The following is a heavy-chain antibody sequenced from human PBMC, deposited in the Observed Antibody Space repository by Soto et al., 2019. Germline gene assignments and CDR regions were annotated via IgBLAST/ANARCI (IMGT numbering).Heavy chain of an antibody. CDR3: VKDRAVRAASYYFDY. CDR2: IASDGRDK. D-gene: IGHD6-13*01. J-gene: IGHJ4*02. CDR1: GFTFSNYG. V-gene: IGHV3-30*18. Sequence: GGSLRLSCEASGFTFSNYGMHWVRQAPGKGLEWVAVIASDGRDKKFADSVKGRFTISRDNSRDTLYLQMNSLRPEDTALYYCVKDRAVRAASYYFDYWGQGTLVTVSS.